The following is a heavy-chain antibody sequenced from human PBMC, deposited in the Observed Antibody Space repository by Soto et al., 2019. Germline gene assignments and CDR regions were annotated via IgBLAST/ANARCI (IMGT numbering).Heavy chain of an antibody. CDR1: GYTFTSYG. Sequence: QVQLVQSGAEVKKPGASVKVSCKASGYTFTSYGISWVRQAPGQGLEWMGWISAYNGNTNYAQKLQGRVTMTSDTSASTAYMELRSLRSDDTVVYYCARVEYSSSSPAFDYWGQGTLVTVSS. J-gene: IGHJ4*02. CDR2: ISAYNGNT. CDR3: ARVEYSSSSPAFDY. D-gene: IGHD6-6*01. V-gene: IGHV1-18*04.